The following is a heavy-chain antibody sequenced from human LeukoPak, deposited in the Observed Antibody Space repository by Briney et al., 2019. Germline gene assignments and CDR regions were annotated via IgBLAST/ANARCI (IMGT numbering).Heavy chain of an antibody. CDR1: GGSISSGGYY. Sequence: SETLSLTCTVSGGSISSGGYYWSWIRQHPGKGLEWIGYIYYSGSTYYNPSLKSRVTISVDTSKNQFSLKLSSVTAADTAVYYCASLAAAADYGMDVWGQGTTVTVSS. CDR3: ASLAAAADYGMDV. V-gene: IGHV4-31*03. D-gene: IGHD6-13*01. CDR2: IYYSGST. J-gene: IGHJ6*02.